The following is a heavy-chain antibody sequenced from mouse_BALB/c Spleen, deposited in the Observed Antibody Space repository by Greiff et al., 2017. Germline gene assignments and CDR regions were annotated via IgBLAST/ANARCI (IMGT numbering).Heavy chain of an antibody. J-gene: IGHJ3*01. V-gene: IGHV1-80*01. D-gene: IGHD2-4*01. Sequence: QVQLQQSGAELVRPGPSVKISCKASGYAFSSYWMNWVKQRPGQGLEWIGQIYPGDGDTNYNGKFKGKATLTADKSSSTAYMQLSSLTSEDSAVYFCARDYDGAWFAYWGQGTLVTVSA. CDR1: GYAFSSYW. CDR2: IYPGDGDT. CDR3: ARDYDGAWFAY.